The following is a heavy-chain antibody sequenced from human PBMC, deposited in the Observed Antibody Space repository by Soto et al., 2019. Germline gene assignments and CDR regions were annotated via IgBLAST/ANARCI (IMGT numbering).Heavy chain of an antibody. CDR3: ASAKGDYYDSSGYLGRHAFDI. Sequence: EVQLLESGGGLVQPGGSLRLSCAASGFTFSSYAMNWVRQAPGKGLEWVSAISGSGGRTYYADSVKGRFTISRDNSKNTLYLQMNSLRAEDTAVYYCASAKGDYYDSSGYLGRHAFDIWGQGTMVTVSS. CDR2: ISGSGGRT. CDR1: GFTFSSYA. V-gene: IGHV3-23*01. J-gene: IGHJ3*02. D-gene: IGHD3-22*01.